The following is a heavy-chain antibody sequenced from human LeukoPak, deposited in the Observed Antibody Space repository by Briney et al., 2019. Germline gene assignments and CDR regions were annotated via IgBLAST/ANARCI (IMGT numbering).Heavy chain of an antibody. CDR3: ARGHSGYDYPDYFDY. Sequence: GGSLRLSCAASGFTFSSYSMNWVRQAPGKGLEWVSSISSSSSYIYYADSVKGRFTISRDNARNSLYLQMNSLRAEDTAVYYCARGHSGYDYPDYFDYWGQGTLVTVSP. CDR2: ISSSSSYI. CDR1: GFTFSSYS. J-gene: IGHJ4*02. V-gene: IGHV3-21*01. D-gene: IGHD5-12*01.